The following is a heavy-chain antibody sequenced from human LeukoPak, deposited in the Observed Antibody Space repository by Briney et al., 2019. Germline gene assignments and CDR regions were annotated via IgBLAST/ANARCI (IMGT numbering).Heavy chain of an antibody. CDR2: IYYSGCT. CDR3: AKVTAARRVILDY. J-gene: IGHJ4*02. V-gene: IGHV4-31*03. Sequence: PSQTLSLTCTVSGVSISSVDYAWRWIRQHPGQGLEWIGYIYYSGCTYYNPSLQSRIMISLERSESELSLKLSSVTAADSAGEYCAKVTAARRVILDYWGQRTLGTVSS. CDR1: GVSISSVDYA. D-gene: IGHD3-10*01.